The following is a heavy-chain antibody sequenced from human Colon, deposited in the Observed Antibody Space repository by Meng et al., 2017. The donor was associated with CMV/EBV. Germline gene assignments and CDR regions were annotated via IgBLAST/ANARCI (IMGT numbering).Heavy chain of an antibody. V-gene: IGHV3-23*01. CDR1: GFTISNYG. D-gene: IGHD2/OR15-2a*01. CDR2: ITGGGTTT. J-gene: IGHJ4*02. Sequence: ASGFTISNYGKGWGHQAGGRGLGWVGSITGGGTTTYYADSMGRRFTITGDNYKNTLSLEMNSLRAEDTARYYCAKGQGTLLYFFAFWGQGTLVTVSS. CDR3: AKGQGTLLYFFAF.